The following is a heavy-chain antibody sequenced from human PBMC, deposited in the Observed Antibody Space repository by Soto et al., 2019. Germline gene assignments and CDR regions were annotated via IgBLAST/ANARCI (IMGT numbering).Heavy chain of an antibody. CDR1: GGSISSSSL. J-gene: IGHJ4*02. Sequence: TSETLSLTCAVSGGSISSSSLWSWVRQPPGKGFEWIGEIYHSGSTNYNPSLKSRVTISVDKSKNQFSLKLSSVTAADTAVYYCARDVHYYGLNYWGQGTLVTVSS. V-gene: IGHV4-4*02. CDR3: ARDVHYYGLNY. CDR2: IYHSGST. D-gene: IGHD3-10*01.